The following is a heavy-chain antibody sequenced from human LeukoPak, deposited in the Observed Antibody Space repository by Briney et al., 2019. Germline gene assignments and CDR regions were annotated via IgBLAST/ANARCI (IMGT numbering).Heavy chain of an antibody. CDR1: GGSISSYY. CDR3: AREALAAPYPDY. D-gene: IGHD6-13*01. J-gene: IGHJ4*02. CDR2: IFYIGST. V-gene: IGHV4-59*12. Sequence: SETLSLTCTVSGGSISSYYWSWIRQSPGKGLEWIGYIFYIGSTSYNPSLKSRVTMSVDTSKNQFSLKLSSVTAADTAVYYCAREALAAPYPDYWGRGTLVTVSS.